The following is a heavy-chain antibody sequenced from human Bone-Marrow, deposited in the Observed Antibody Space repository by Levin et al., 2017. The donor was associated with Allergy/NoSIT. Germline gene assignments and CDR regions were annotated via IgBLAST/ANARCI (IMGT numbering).Heavy chain of an antibody. CDR3: AKDHGPGRDFYYGMDV. Sequence: GGSLRLSCVASGFTFTTYAMSWVRQAPGKGLEWLSTISGSDGNTYYADFVKGRFTISRDNSKNTLYVQMNSLRAEDTAIYYCAKDHGPGRDFYYGMDVWGQGTTVTVSS. D-gene: IGHD2-8*01. V-gene: IGHV3-23*01. CDR1: GFTFTTYA. J-gene: IGHJ6*02. CDR2: ISGSDGNT.